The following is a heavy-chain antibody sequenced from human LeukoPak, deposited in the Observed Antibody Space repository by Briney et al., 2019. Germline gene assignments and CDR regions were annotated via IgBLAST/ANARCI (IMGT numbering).Heavy chain of an antibody. CDR2: INHSGST. Sequence: PSETLSLTCGVYGGSFSGYYWSWIRQPPGKGLEWIGEINHSGSTNYNPSLKSRVTISVDTSKNQFSLKLSSVTAADTAVYYCARKDSYYFDYWGQGTLVTVSS. CDR3: ARKDSYYFDY. V-gene: IGHV4-34*01. CDR1: GGSFSGYY. J-gene: IGHJ4*02. D-gene: IGHD2-15*01.